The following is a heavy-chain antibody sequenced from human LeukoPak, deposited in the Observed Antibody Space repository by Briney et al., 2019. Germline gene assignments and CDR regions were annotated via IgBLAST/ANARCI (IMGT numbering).Heavy chain of an antibody. CDR1: GGSISSSFYY. Sequence: SETLSLTCTVSGGSISSSFYYWGWIRQPPGKGLEWIGSIYHSGSTYYNPSLKSRVTISVDTSRNQFSLNLSSVTAADTAVYYCARIEGGFDYWGQGTLVTVSS. CDR3: ARIEGGFDY. J-gene: IGHJ4*02. V-gene: IGHV4-39*01. D-gene: IGHD2-21*01. CDR2: IYHSGST.